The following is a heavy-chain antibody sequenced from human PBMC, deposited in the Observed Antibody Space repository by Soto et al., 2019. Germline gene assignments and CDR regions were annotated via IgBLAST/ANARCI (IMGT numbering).Heavy chain of an antibody. CDR2: ISPDDSDT. CDR1: GYSFTNYW. CDR3: ARHAYDFWSGHPNPRYYYGMDV. D-gene: IGHD3-3*01. Sequence: GESLKISCKGFGYSFTNYWIGWMRQMPGEGLEWMGIISPDDSDTRYSPSLQGQVTISVDKSISTAYLQWSSLKATDTAMYYCARHAYDFWSGHPNPRYYYGMDVWGQGTTVTVSS. V-gene: IGHV5-51*01. J-gene: IGHJ6*02.